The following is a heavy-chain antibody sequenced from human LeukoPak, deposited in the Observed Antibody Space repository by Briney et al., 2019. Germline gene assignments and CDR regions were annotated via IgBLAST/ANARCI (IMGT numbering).Heavy chain of an antibody. CDR3: AKSQRNDQQVVQRIDY. CDR2: ISGSGDTT. D-gene: IGHD2-2*01. Sequence: GGSLRLSCTASRFTFSTYAMSWIRQAPGKGLEWVSSISGSGDTTYYTGSVKGRFTISRDNSKNALYLQMSSLRAEDTAVYYCAKSQRNDQQVVQRIDYWGQGTLVTVSS. CDR1: RFTFSTYA. V-gene: IGHV3-23*01. J-gene: IGHJ4*02.